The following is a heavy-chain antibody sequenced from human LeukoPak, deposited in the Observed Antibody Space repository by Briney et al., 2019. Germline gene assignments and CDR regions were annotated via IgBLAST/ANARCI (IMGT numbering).Heavy chain of an antibody. D-gene: IGHD4/OR15-4a*01. CDR1: GFTFGTSA. CDR2: VSGSGGST. Sequence: GGSLRLSCAASGFTFGTSAMSWVRQAPGKGLEWVASVSGSGGSTYYADSVKGRFTISRDNSKNTLYLQMNSLRAEDTAVYYCAKDCAYGAHAFDYWGQGSLVTVSS. V-gene: IGHV3-23*01. J-gene: IGHJ4*02. CDR3: AKDCAYGAHAFDY.